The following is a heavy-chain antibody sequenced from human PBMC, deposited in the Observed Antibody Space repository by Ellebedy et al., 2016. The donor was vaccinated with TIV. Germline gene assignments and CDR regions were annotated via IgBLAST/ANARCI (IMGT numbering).Heavy chain of an antibody. CDR3: SRGNYDSSGYYWGDTDY. CDR2: INPSGGST. CDR1: GYTFTGYY. D-gene: IGHD3-22*01. J-gene: IGHJ4*02. V-gene: IGHV1-46*01. Sequence: AASVKVSCKASGYTFTGYYMHWVRQAPGQGLEWMGIINPSGGSTSYAQKFQGRVTMTRDTSISTAYMELSRLRSDDTAVYYCSRGNYDSSGYYWGDTDYWGQGTLVTVSS.